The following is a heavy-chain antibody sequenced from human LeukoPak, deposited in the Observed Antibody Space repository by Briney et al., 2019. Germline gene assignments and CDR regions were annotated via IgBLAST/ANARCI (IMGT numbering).Heavy chain of an antibody. CDR1: GFTFSSYA. V-gene: IGHV3-23*01. J-gene: IGHJ3*02. Sequence: GGSLRLSCAASGFTFSSYAMSWVRQAPGKGLEWVSAISGSGGSTCYADSVKGRFTISRDNSKNTLYLQMNSLRAEDTAVYYCAKPDYSSSWVGAFDIWGQGTMVTVSS. CDR3: AKPDYSSSWVGAFDI. D-gene: IGHD6-13*01. CDR2: ISGSGGST.